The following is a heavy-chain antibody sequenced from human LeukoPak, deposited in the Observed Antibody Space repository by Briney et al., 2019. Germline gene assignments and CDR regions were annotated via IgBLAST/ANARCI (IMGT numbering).Heavy chain of an antibody. V-gene: IGHV3-23*01. J-gene: IGHJ4*02. CDR3: AKVAGGSRYGPLDY. CDR1: GFIFSGYG. Sequence: GGSLRLSCAASGFIFSGYGMHWVRQVPGKGLEWVSSISDASGTYHADSVKGRFTISRDNSKNTLYLQMNSLRAEDTAVYFCAKVAGGSRYGPLDYWGQGMLVTVSS. D-gene: IGHD3-16*01. CDR2: ISDASGT.